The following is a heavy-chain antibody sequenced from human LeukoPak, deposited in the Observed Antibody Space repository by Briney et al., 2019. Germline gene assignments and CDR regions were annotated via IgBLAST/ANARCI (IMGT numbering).Heavy chain of an antibody. D-gene: IGHD6-19*01. Sequence: AGGSLRLSCAASGFTFSSYGMHWVRQAPGKGLEWVAVISYDGSNKYYADSVKGRFTISRDNSKNTLYLQMNSLRAEDTAVYYCAKDPCTRYSSGCAMDVWGKGTTVTVSS. J-gene: IGHJ6*03. CDR3: AKDPCTRYSSGCAMDV. CDR2: ISYDGSNK. CDR1: GFTFSSYG. V-gene: IGHV3-30*18.